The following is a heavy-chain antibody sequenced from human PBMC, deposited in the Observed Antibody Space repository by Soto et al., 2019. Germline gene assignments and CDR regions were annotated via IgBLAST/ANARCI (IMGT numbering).Heavy chain of an antibody. D-gene: IGHD4-17*01. CDR1: GFTVSSNY. CDR3: ARDRDPMTTVTEIGY. Sequence: GGSLRLSCAASGFTVSSNYMSWVRQAPGKGLEWVSVIYSGGSTYYADSVKGRFTISRDNSKNTLYLQMNSLRAEDTAVYYCARDRDPMTTVTEIGYWGQGTLVTVSS. CDR2: IYSGGST. V-gene: IGHV3-53*01. J-gene: IGHJ4*02.